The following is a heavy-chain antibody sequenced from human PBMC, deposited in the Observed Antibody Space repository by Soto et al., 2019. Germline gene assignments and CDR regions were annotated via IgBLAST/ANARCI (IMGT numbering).Heavy chain of an antibody. CDR3: ARPVVTNYYYYGMGV. D-gene: IGHD2-15*01. J-gene: IGHJ6*02. V-gene: IGHV1-69*13. Sequence: ASVKVSCKASGGTFSSYAISWVRQAPGQGLEWMGGIIPIFGTANYAQKFQGRVTITADESTSTAYMELSSLRSEDTAVYYCARPVVTNYYYYGMGVWGQGTTVTVSS. CDR2: IIPIFGTA. CDR1: GGTFSSYA.